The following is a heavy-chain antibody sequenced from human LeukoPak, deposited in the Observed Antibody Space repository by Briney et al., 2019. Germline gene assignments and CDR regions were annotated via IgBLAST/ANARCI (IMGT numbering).Heavy chain of an antibody. J-gene: IGHJ5*02. D-gene: IGHD3-3*01. CDR2: MNPNSGNT. CDR3: ARGGRVTIFGVVTGSWFDP. Sequence: GASVKVSCKASGYTFTSYDINWVRQATGQGLEWMGWMNPNSGNTGYAQKFQGRITITRNTSISTAYMELSSLRSEDTAVYYCARGGRVTIFGVVTGSWFDPWGQGTLVTVSS. V-gene: IGHV1-8*03. CDR1: GYTFTSYD.